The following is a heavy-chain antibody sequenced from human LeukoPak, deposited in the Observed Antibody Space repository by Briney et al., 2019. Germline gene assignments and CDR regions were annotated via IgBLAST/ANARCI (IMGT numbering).Heavy chain of an antibody. D-gene: IGHD5-18*01. Sequence: GASVKVSCKASGYTFTSYGISWVRQAPGQGLEWMGWISAYNGNTNYAQKLQGRVTMTTDTYTRIAYMERRSLRSDDTAMYYCAREGGYSYGFSFDYWGQGTLVTVSS. CDR1: GYTFTSYG. CDR3: AREGGYSYGFSFDY. J-gene: IGHJ4*01. V-gene: IGHV1-18*01. CDR2: ISAYNGNT.